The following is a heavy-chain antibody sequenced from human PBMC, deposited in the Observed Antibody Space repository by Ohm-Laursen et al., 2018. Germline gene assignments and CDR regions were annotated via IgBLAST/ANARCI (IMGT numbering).Heavy chain of an antibody. V-gene: IGHV4-39*01. CDR1: GGSFTDTNNY. J-gene: IGHJ4*02. CDR3: ARHQRANYYGSGSYLYYFDY. CDR2: IYYSGST. D-gene: IGHD3-10*01. Sequence: SDTLSLTCTVSGGSFTDTNNYWGWIRQPPGKGLEWIGSIYYSGSTYYNPSLKSRVTISVDTSKNQFSLKLSSVTAADTAVYYCARHQRANYYGSGSYLYYFDYWGQGTLVTVSS.